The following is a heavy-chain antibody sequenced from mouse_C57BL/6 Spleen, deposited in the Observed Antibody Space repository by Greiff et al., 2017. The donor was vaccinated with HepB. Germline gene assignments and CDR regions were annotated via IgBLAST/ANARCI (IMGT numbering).Heavy chain of an antibody. CDR1: GYTFTSYG. D-gene: IGHD1-1*01. CDR2: IYPRSGNT. CDR3: GRRGDMGGLYYGSPYAMDY. Sequence: QVQLKQSGAELARPGASVKLSCKASGYTFTSYGISWVKQRTGQGLEWIGEIYPRSGNTYYNEKFKGKATLTADKSSSTAYMELRSLTSEDSAVYFCGRRGDMGGLYYGSPYAMDYWGQGTSVTVSS. J-gene: IGHJ4*01. V-gene: IGHV1-81*01.